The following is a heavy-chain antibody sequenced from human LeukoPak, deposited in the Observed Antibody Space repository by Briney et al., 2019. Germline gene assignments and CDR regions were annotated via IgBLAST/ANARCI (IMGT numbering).Heavy chain of an antibody. V-gene: IGHV4-59*01. CDR3: ARFQAPDKRQLDY. Sequence: SETLSLTCTVSGGSISNYYWTWIRQPPGKGLEWVGYIYYSGSTNYNPSLKSRVTMSVDTSKNQFSLKLNSVTAADTAVYYCARFQAPDKRQLDYWGQGTLVTVSS. D-gene: IGHD6-6*01. CDR2: IYYSGST. CDR1: GGSISNYY. J-gene: IGHJ4*02.